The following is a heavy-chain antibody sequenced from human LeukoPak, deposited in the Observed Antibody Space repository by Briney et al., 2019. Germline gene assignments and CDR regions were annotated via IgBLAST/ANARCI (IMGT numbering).Heavy chain of an antibody. D-gene: IGHD4-17*01. J-gene: IGHJ4*02. CDR2: IGYTGDST. CDR1: GFTFSSYA. CDR3: AKGHSDYGTGFDL. Sequence: GGSLRLSRAASGFTFSSYAMNWVRQAPGKGLEWVSGIGYTGDSTFYADSVKGRFTISRDNSKDTLYLQMNSLRAEDTTIYYCAKGHSDYGTGFDLWGRGTLVTVSS. V-gene: IGHV3-23*01.